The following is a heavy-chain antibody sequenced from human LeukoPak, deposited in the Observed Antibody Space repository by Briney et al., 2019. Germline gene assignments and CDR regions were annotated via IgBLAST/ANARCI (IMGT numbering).Heavy chain of an antibody. CDR1: GGTFSSYA. D-gene: IGHD3-10*01. V-gene: IGHV1-69*04. CDR3: ARMIRPYGSGSSFSLYFFDY. Sequence: SVKVSCKASGGTFSSYAISWVRQAPGQGLEWMGRIIPILGIANYAQKFQGRVTITADKSTSTAYMELSSLRSEDTAGYYCARMIRPYGSGSSFSLYFFDYWGQGTLVIVSS. J-gene: IGHJ4*02. CDR2: IIPILGIA.